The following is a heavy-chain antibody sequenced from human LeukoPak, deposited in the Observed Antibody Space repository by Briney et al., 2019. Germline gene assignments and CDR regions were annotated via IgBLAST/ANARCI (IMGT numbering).Heavy chain of an antibody. CDR1: GGSISSSSSY. J-gene: IGHJ3*02. CDR2: IYYSGST. Sequence: SETLSLTCTVSGGSISSSSSYWGWIRQPPGKGLEWIGSIYYSGSTYYNPSLKSRVTISVDTSKNQFSLKLSSVTAADTAVYYCASYYYDSSGYFAFDIWGQGTMVTVSS. CDR3: ASYYYDSSGYFAFDI. V-gene: IGHV4-39*01. D-gene: IGHD3-22*01.